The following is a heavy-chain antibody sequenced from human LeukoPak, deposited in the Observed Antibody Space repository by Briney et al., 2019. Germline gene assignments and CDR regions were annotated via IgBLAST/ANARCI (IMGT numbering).Heavy chain of an antibody. V-gene: IGHV6-1*01. CDR2: TYYRSKWYN. CDR1: GYSVSSNSAA. J-gene: IGHJ3*02. D-gene: IGHD1-26*01. Sequence: SQTLSLTCAISGYSVSSNSAAWNWIRQSPSRGLEWLGRTYYRSKWYNDYAVSVKSRITINPDTSKNQFSLQLNSVTPEDTAVYYCARDLVKGSGSYPNAFDIWGQGTMVTVSS. CDR3: ARDLVKGSGSYPNAFDI.